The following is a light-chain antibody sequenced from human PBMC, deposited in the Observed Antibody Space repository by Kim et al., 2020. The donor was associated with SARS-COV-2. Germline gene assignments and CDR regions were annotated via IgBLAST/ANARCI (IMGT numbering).Light chain of an antibody. CDR2: GVS. Sequence: SPGDRATLSCRASQCVSSSYVAWFPQKPGQAPSLLIYGVSSRATGIPDRFSGSGSGTDITLTISRLEPEDFAVYYCQQYGSSPRTFGQGTKVDIK. V-gene: IGKV3-20*01. J-gene: IGKJ1*01. CDR1: QCVSSSY. CDR3: QQYGSSPRT.